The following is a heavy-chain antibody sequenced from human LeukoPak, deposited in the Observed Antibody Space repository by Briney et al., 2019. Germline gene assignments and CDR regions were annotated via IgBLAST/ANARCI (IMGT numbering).Heavy chain of an antibody. CDR1: GFTFSTYA. CDR3: ATLPSPKFPYGVNYGYLFNP. Sequence: GGSLRLSCSASGFTFSTYAMGWVRQTPGKGLEWVSAISGSADTTYYADSVKGRFTVSRDNSKNTLYLQMHTLSAEATAVYFCATLPSPKFPYGVNYGYLFNPWGQGTLVTVSS. V-gene: IGHV3-23*01. CDR2: ISGSADTT. D-gene: IGHD5-18*01. J-gene: IGHJ5*02.